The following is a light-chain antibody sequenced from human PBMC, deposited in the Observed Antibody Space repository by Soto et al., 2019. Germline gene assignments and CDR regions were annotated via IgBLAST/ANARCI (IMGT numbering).Light chain of an antibody. CDR1: QNINTY. CDR3: QQSYIRPLT. CDR2: AAS. Sequence: DIQMTQSPSSLSASVGDRVTITCRASQNINTYLDWYQQRPGRAPKLLIYAASSLHSGVPSRFRGRGSGTDFTLTISSLRAEDCATYYCQQSYIRPLTFGGGTKVEIK. V-gene: IGKV1-39*01. J-gene: IGKJ4*01.